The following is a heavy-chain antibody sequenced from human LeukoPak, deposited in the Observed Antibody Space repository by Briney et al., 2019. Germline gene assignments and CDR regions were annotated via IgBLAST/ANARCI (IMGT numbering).Heavy chain of an antibody. CDR3: ARGRIYGSGSYEI. V-gene: IGHV5-51*01. CDR2: IYPADSDT. CDR1: GYTFTSYW. D-gene: IGHD3-10*01. Sequence: GESLKISCKGSGYTFTSYWIAWVRQMPGKGLEWMGIIYPADSDTRYSPSFQGQVTFSADKSTSTAYLQWSSLKASDTAMYYCARGRIYGSGSYEIWGQGTLVTVSS. J-gene: IGHJ4*02.